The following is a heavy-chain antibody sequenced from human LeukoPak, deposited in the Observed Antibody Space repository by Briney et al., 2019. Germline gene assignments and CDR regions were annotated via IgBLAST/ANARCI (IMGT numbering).Heavy chain of an antibody. V-gene: IGHV3-21*01. Sequence: PGGSLRLSCAASGFTFSSYSMNWVRQAPGKGLEWVSSISSSSSYIYYADSVKGRFTISRDNAKNSLYLQMNSLRAEDTAVYYCARDRDPTAAALNSFQHWGQGTLVTVSS. CDR3: ARDRDPTAAALNSFQH. CDR1: GFTFSSYS. J-gene: IGHJ1*01. CDR2: ISSSSSYI. D-gene: IGHD6-13*01.